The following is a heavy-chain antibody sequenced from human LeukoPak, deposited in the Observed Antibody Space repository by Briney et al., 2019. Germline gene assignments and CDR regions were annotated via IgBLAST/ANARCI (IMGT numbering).Heavy chain of an antibody. V-gene: IGHV4-59*08. CDR3: ARGVMSSSWYQATGSFDY. Sequence: SETLSLTCTVSGGSVSSYYWSWIRQPPGKGLEWIGYIYYSGSTNYNPSLKSRVTISVDTSKNQFSLKLSSVTAADTAVYYCARGVMSSSWYQATGSFDYWGQGTLVTVSS. CDR1: GGSVSSYY. CDR2: IYYSGST. D-gene: IGHD6-13*01. J-gene: IGHJ4*02.